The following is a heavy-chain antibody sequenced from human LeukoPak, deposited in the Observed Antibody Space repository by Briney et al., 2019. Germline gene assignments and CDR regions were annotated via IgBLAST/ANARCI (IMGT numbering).Heavy chain of an antibody. Sequence: PGGSLRLSCAASGFTFDDYAMHWVRQAPGKGLEWVSGISWNSGSIGYADSVKGRFTISRDNAKNSLYLQMNSLRAEDTAVYYCARESDADYGDYDYYYYMDVWGKGTTVTVSS. J-gene: IGHJ6*03. CDR3: ARESDADYGDYDYYYYMDV. CDR2: ISWNSGSI. CDR1: GFTFDDYA. V-gene: IGHV3-9*01. D-gene: IGHD4-17*01.